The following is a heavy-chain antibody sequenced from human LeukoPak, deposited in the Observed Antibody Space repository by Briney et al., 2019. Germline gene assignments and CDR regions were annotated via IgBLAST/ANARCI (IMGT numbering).Heavy chain of an antibody. CDR2: ISSSGEFT. Sequence: PRGSLRLSCAASGFTFHNFAMSWVRQAPGKGLEWVSSISSSGEFTFYADSVKGRFTIFRDNSRYTLYLQMNSLRAEDAAMYYCVKDRPNYYESNGDYYKRDGDFWGQGTLVTVSA. CDR3: VKDRPNYYESNGDYYKRDGDF. D-gene: IGHD3-22*01. V-gene: IGHV3-23*01. CDR1: GFTFHNFA. J-gene: IGHJ4*02.